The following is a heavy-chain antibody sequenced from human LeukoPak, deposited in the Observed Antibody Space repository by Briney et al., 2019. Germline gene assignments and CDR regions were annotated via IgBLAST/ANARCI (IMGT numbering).Heavy chain of an antibody. D-gene: IGHD5-12*01. Sequence: GGSLRLSCAASGFTVSSNYMTWVRQAPGKGLEWVSLIYSGGSTYYADSVKGRFTISRDNSKNTLYLQMDSLRAEDTAFYYCAKAKRNSDYLFDYWGQGTLVAVSS. CDR1: GFTVSSNY. J-gene: IGHJ4*02. CDR2: IYSGGST. V-gene: IGHV3-53*05. CDR3: AKAKRNSDYLFDY.